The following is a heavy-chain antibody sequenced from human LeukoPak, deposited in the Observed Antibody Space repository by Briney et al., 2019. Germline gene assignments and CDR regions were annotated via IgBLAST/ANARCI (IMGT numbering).Heavy chain of an antibody. CDR3: ARLDDSNSRRPENDASDV. J-gene: IGHJ3*01. CDR1: GSTVKRNY. Sequence: PGGSLRLSCAVSGSTVKRNYMSWARQAPGKGLEWASVIYSGGDTYYAGSVKGRFTISRDNSKNTVYLQMNNLRPEDTAVYYCARLDDSNSRRPENDASDVWGQGTTVTVSS. V-gene: IGHV3-66*02. D-gene: IGHD3-22*01. CDR2: IYSGGDT.